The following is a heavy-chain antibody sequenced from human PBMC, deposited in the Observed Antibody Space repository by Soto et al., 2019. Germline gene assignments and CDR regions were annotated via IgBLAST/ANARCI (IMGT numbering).Heavy chain of an antibody. CDR3: SRLPYSAYYRHFDY. CDR1: GFIFSHYY. Sequence: QVQMVESGGGLVKPGGPLRLSCAASGFIFSHYYMGWIRQAPGKGLEWVSYINPTSGHINYADSVKGRFTISRDNARNSLYLQMNSLTADDPAMYDGSRLPYSAYYRHFDYWGQGTLVNVSS. J-gene: IGHJ4*02. D-gene: IGHD1-26*01. CDR2: INPTSGHI. V-gene: IGHV3-11*06.